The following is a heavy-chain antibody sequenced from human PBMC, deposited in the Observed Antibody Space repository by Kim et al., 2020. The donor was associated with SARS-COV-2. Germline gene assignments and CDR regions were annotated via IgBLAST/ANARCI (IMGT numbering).Heavy chain of an antibody. V-gene: IGHV3-30*18. CDR1: GFTFSDYA. Sequence: GGSLRLSCEASGFTFSDYAIHWVRQAPGKGLEWVAFTSYDGNNKDYIDSVKGRFTISRDNSKNMLYLQMNSLRAEDTAVYYCAKASFYYYDNSGYSPFGYWGQGTLVTVSS. CDR2: TSYDGNNK. D-gene: IGHD3-22*01. J-gene: IGHJ4*02. CDR3: AKASFYYYDNSGYSPFGY.